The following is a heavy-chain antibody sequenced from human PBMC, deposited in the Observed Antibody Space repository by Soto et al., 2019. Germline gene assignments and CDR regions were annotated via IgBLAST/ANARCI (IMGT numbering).Heavy chain of an antibody. CDR2: LSDSGGSI. Sequence: EVQLLESGGGLVQPGGSLRLSCTASGITFNRHAMTWVRQAPGKGLEWVSGLSDSGGSIYYADSVKGRFTISRDNSMNTLYLQMNTLRAEDTAVYYCAKVSSAWYAGFFDLWGQGTLVTVSS. CDR1: GITFNRHA. J-gene: IGHJ4*02. CDR3: AKVSSAWYAGFFDL. D-gene: IGHD2-8*01. V-gene: IGHV3-23*01.